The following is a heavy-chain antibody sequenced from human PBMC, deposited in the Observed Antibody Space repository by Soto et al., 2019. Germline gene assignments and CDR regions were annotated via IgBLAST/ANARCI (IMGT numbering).Heavy chain of an antibody. J-gene: IGHJ5*02. CDR1: GGSISSYY. V-gene: IGHV4-59*01. CDR3: ARDPFLGCSGGSCYGFDP. Sequence: QVQLQESGPGLVKPSETLSLTCTVSGGSISSYYWSWIRQPPGKGLEWIGYIYYSGSTNYNPSLNRRVTISVDTSKNQFSLKLSSVTAADTAVYYCARDPFLGCSGGSCYGFDPWGQGTLVTVSS. CDR2: IYYSGST. D-gene: IGHD2-15*01.